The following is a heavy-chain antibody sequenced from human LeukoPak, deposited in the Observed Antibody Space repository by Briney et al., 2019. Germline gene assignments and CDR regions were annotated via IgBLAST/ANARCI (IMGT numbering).Heavy chain of an antibody. Sequence: SETLSLTCTVSGGSISSYYWSWIRQPPGKGLEWIGYIYYSGSTNYNPSLKSRVTISVDTSKNQFSLKLSSVTAADMAVYYCARGPSSSWYYYGMDVWGQGTTVTVSS. V-gene: IGHV4-59*01. J-gene: IGHJ6*02. D-gene: IGHD6-13*01. CDR2: IYYSGST. CDR3: ARGPSSSWYYYGMDV. CDR1: GGSISSYY.